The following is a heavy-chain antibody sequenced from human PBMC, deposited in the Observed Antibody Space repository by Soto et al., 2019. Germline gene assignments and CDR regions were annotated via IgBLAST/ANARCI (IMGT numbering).Heavy chain of an antibody. CDR3: ARGYTLDV. D-gene: IGHD1-26*01. V-gene: IGHV4-38-2*02. J-gene: IGHJ6*02. Sequence: PSETLSLTCTVSGYSISSGYYWGWTRQPPGKGLEWIGSIYHGGSTYYNPSLKSRVTISVDTSKNQFSLKLSSVTAADTAVYYCARGYTLDVWGQGTTVTVSS. CDR1: GYSISSGYY. CDR2: IYHGGST.